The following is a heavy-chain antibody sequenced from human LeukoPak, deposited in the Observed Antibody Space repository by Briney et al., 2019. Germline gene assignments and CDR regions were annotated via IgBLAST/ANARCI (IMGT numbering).Heavy chain of an antibody. CDR3: ARDLGREGGATRYY. Sequence: GGSLRLSCAASGFTFDDYGMSWVRQAPGKGLEWVSGINWNGGSTGYADSVKGRFTISRDNAKNSLYLQMNSLRAEDTALYYCARDLGREGGATRYYWGQGTLVTVSS. CDR2: INWNGGST. D-gene: IGHD1-26*01. V-gene: IGHV3-20*04. CDR1: GFTFDDYG. J-gene: IGHJ4*02.